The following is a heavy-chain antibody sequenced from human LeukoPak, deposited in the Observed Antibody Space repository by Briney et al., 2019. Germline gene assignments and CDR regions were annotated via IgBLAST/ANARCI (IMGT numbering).Heavy chain of an antibody. D-gene: IGHD3-3*01. V-gene: IGHV3-7*01. CDR1: GFTFSSYW. J-gene: IGHJ6*03. CDR2: IKQDGSEK. Sequence: GGSLRLSCAASGFTFSSYWMSWVRQAPGKGLEWVANIKQDGSEKYYVDSVKGRFTISRDNAKNSLYLQMNSLRAEDTAVYYCARGMGDFWSGYSYYMDVWGKGTTVTVSS. CDR3: ARGMGDFWSGYSYYMDV.